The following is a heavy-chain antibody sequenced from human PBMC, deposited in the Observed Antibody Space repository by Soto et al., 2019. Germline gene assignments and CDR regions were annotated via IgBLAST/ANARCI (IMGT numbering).Heavy chain of an antibody. CDR1: GFTFISYS. J-gene: IGHJ2*01. CDR3: ARDRDWYFDL. D-gene: IGHD3-10*01. CDR2: ISSSSSTI. V-gene: IGHV3-48*01. Sequence: GGSLRLSCAASGFTFISYSMNWVRQAPGKGLEWVSYISSSSSTIYYADSVKGRFTISRDNAKDSLYLQMNSLRAEDTAVYYCARDRDWYFDLWGRGTLVTVST.